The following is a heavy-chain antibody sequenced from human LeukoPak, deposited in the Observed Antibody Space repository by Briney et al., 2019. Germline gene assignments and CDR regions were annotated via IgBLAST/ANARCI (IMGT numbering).Heavy chain of an antibody. Sequence: ASVKVSCKASGYTFTSYGISWVRQAPGQGLEWMGWISAYNGNTNYAQKLQGRVTMTTDTSTSTACMELRSLRSDDTAVYYCARNDYVNAFDIWGQGTMVTVSS. D-gene: IGHD4-17*01. J-gene: IGHJ3*02. V-gene: IGHV1-18*01. CDR2: ISAYNGNT. CDR1: GYTFTSYG. CDR3: ARNDYVNAFDI.